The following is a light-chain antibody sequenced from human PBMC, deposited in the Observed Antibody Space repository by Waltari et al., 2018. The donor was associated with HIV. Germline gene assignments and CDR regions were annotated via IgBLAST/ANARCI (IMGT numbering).Light chain of an antibody. V-gene: IGKV2D-29*01. CDR2: EFS. CDR1: QSLLHSDGKTY. CDR3: MQSIQLPWP. Sequence: DIVMTQIPLSRSVTPVQPASISCKSLQSLLHSDGKTYLYWYLHKPCQPPQLLIDEFSNRFSGVPDRFRGGGSGTDYSLKISRVEAEDVGVYYCMQSIQLPWPFGQGTKVEIK. J-gene: IGKJ1*01.